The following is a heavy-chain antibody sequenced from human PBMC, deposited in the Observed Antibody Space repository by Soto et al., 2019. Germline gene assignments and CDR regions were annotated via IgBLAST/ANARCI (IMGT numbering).Heavy chain of an antibody. CDR2: ISYDGGNK. D-gene: IGHD2-2*02. J-gene: IGHJ6*03. CDR1: GFTFSSYG. CDR3: ATRYCSSTSCYIYYYYYYMDV. Sequence: GGSLRLSCAASGFTFSSYGMHWVRQAPGKGLEWVALISYDGGNKYYADSVKGRFTISRDNSKNTLYLQMNSLRAEDAAVYYCATRYCSSTSCYIYYYYYYMDVWGKGTTVTVSS. V-gene: IGHV3-30*03.